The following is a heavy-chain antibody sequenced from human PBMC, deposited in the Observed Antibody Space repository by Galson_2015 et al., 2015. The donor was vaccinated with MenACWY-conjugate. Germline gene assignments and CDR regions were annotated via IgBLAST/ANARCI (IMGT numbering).Heavy chain of an antibody. Sequence: ALVKPTQTLTLTCTVSGFSLSNARMGVSWIRQPPGKALEWLAHIFSNDEKSYSTSLKSRLTISKDTSKSQVVLTMTNMDPVGTATYYCARIEDTHYDILTGYSASRPQGIWFDPWGQGTLVTVSS. V-gene: IGHV2-26*01. D-gene: IGHD3-9*01. CDR2: IFSNDEK. CDR1: GFSLSNARMG. CDR3: ARIEDTHYDILTGYSASRPQGIWFDP. J-gene: IGHJ5*02.